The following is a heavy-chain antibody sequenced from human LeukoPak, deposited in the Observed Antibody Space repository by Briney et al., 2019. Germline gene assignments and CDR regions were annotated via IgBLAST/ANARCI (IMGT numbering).Heavy chain of an antibody. D-gene: IGHD3-3*01. Sequence: PGGSLRLSCAASGFTFDDYGMSWVRQAPGKGLEWVSGINWNGGSTGYADSVKGRFTISRDNAKNSLYLQMNSLRAEDTALYYCARKWASGITIFGVVIDYWGQGTLVTVSS. J-gene: IGHJ4*02. CDR1: GFTFDDYG. CDR2: INWNGGST. CDR3: ARKWASGITIFGVVIDY. V-gene: IGHV3-20*04.